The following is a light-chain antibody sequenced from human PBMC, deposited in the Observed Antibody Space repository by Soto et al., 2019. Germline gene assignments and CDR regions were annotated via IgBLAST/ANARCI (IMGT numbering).Light chain of an antibody. Sequence: QSALTQPPSVSGSPGQSVTISCTGTSSDVVGYIDVSWYQQHPGKAPKLMIYEVNKRPSGVPDRFSGSKSGNTASLTVSGLLPDDEADYFCSSYTTAGSSYYVFGTGTKLTVL. CDR3: SSYTTAGSSYYV. V-gene: IGLV2-8*01. J-gene: IGLJ1*01. CDR2: EVN. CDR1: SSDVVGYID.